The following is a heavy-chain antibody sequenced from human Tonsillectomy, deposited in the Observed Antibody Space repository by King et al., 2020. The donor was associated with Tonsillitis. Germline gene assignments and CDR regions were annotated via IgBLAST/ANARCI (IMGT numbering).Heavy chain of an antibody. CDR3: TTHPRHRSKIDF. Sequence: DVQLVESGGGLVEPGGSLRLSCAASGFTFSNVWVSWVRQAPGKGLDWVGRSKTKTDGGTTDYAGAVKGRFTISRDDANNTLYLQMNSLKTEDTAVYYCTTHPRHRSKIDFWGQGTLVTVSS. D-gene: IGHD2-2*01. J-gene: IGHJ4*02. V-gene: IGHV3-15*01. CDR2: SKTKTDGGTT. CDR1: GFTFSNVW.